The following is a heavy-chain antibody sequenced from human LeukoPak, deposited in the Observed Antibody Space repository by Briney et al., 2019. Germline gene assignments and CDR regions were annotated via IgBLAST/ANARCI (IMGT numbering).Heavy chain of an antibody. V-gene: IGHV3-48*04. CDR3: ARYSSSPTDAFDI. J-gene: IGHJ3*02. Sequence: QPGRSLRLSCAASGFTFSRYNMNWVRQAPGKGLEWVSYISSSGSTIYYADSVKGRFTISRDNAKNSLYLQMNSLRAEDTAVYYCARYSSSPTDAFDIWGQGTMVTVSS. D-gene: IGHD6-13*01. CDR2: ISSSGSTI. CDR1: GFTFSRYN.